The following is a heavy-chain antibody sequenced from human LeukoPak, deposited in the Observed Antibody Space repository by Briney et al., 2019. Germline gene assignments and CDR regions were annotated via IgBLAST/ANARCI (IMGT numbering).Heavy chain of an antibody. CDR2: ISAYNGNT. Sequence: ASVMDSCKASGYTFTSYGINWVRQAPGQGLEWMGWISAYNGNTNYAQKFQGRVIMTTDTLTSTAYMELMSLRSDDTAVYYCARFLIGGGSPHYFDYWGQGTLVTVSS. V-gene: IGHV1-18*01. D-gene: IGHD2-15*01. J-gene: IGHJ4*02. CDR3: ARFLIGGGSPHYFDY. CDR1: GYTFTSYG.